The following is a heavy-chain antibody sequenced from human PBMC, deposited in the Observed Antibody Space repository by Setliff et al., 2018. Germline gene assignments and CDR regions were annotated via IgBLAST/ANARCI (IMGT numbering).Heavy chain of an antibody. J-gene: IGHJ4*02. CDR2: IKQDGSVK. CDR3: ARAVVGYGDLYYFDC. CDR1: GFTLSSYG. D-gene: IGHD4-17*01. V-gene: IGHV3-7*03. Sequence: GGSLRLSCVVSGFTLSSYGMHWVRQAPGKGLEWVANIKQDGSVKNYADSVKGRFTISRDNAKNPMYLEMNSLRAEDTAFYYCARAVVGYGDLYYFDCWGQGTLVTVSS.